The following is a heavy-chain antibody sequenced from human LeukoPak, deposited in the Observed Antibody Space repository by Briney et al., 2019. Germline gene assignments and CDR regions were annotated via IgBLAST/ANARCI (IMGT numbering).Heavy chain of an antibody. CDR1: GGTFSSYA. CDR3: ASMTTVTTRSNYYYYYGMDV. Sequence: SVKVSCKASGGTFSSYAISWVRQAPGQGLEWMGRIIPILGIADYAQKFQGRVTITADKSTSTAYMELSSLRSEDTAVYYCASMTTVTTRSNYYYYYGMDVWGQGTTVTVSS. CDR2: IIPILGIA. D-gene: IGHD4-17*01. V-gene: IGHV1-69*04. J-gene: IGHJ6*02.